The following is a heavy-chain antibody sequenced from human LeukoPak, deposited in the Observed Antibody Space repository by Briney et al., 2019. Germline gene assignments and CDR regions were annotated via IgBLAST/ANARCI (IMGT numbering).Heavy chain of an antibody. CDR3: AKHLWFGELLGPLGNGMDV. CDR2: ISYDGSNK. CDR1: GFTFSSYG. Sequence: GGSLRLSCAASGFTFSSYGMHWVRQAPGKGLEWVAVISYDGSNKYYADSVKGRFTISRDNSKNTLYLQMNSPRAEDTAVYYCAKHLWFGELLGPLGNGMDVWGQGTTVTVSS. J-gene: IGHJ6*02. D-gene: IGHD3-10*01. V-gene: IGHV3-30*18.